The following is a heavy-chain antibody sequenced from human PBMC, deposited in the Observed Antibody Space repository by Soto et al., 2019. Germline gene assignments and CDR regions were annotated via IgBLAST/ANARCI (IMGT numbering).Heavy chain of an antibody. J-gene: IGHJ6*03. D-gene: IGHD3-10*01. V-gene: IGHV4-34*01. Sequence: QVQLQQWGAGLLKPSETLSLTCAVYGGSFSGYQWTWIRQTPGKGLEWIGEINDTGNINYNPSLKSRVTIFIDTPKKQLSLKLSAVTAADTAVYYCARGLIVWFGELARLGGYYYYMDVWGKGTTVTVSS. CDR1: GGSFSGYQ. CDR2: INDTGNI. CDR3: ARGLIVWFGELARLGGYYYYMDV.